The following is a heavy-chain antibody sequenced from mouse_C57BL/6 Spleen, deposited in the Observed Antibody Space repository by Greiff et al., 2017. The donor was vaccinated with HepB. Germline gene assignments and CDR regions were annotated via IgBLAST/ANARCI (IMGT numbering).Heavy chain of an antibody. V-gene: IGHV14-3*01. J-gene: IGHJ4*01. CDR2: IDPANGNT. CDR3: ARRGYDYDRVTDAMDY. D-gene: IGHD2-4*01. Sequence: DVKLVESVAELVRPGASVKLSCTASGFNIKNTYMHWVKQRPEQGLEWIGRIDPANGNTKYAPKFQGKATITADTSSNTAYLQLSSLTSEDTAIYYCARRGYDYDRVTDAMDYWGQGTSVTVSS. CDR1: GFNIKNTY.